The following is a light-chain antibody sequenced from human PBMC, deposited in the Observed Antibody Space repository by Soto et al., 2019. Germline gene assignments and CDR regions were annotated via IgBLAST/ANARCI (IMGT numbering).Light chain of an antibody. CDR3: QQYNNWPYT. J-gene: IGKJ2*01. V-gene: IGKV3-11*01. CDR2: DAS. Sequence: EVVLTQSPATLSLSPGERATLSCRASESIGNYLAWYQQKLGQAPKLLIYDASHRAIGIPGRFSGDGSGTDFTLTISSLEPEDFAVYYCQQYNNWPYTFGLGTKLEMK. CDR1: ESIGNY.